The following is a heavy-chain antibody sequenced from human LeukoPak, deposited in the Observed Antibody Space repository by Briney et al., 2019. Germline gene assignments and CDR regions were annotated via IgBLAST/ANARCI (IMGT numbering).Heavy chain of an antibody. CDR2: IKTDGSEK. CDR1: GFNFNSYW. D-gene: IGHD3-22*01. Sequence: SGGSLRLSCAASGFNFNSYWMSWVRQAPGKGLQWVANIKTDGSEKYYVDSVKGRFTISRDNAKNPLYLQMNSLRAEDTAVYYCATYSSLNRREFQYWGQGTLLTVSS. J-gene: IGHJ1*01. CDR3: ATYSSLNRREFQY. V-gene: IGHV3-7*01.